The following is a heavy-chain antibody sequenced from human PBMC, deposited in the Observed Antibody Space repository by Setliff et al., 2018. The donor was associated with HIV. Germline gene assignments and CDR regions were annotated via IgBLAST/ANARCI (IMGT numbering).Heavy chain of an antibody. CDR2: INAGTGNT. CDR1: GYRFTGFA. V-gene: IGHV1-3*01. D-gene: IGHD5-18*01. CDR3: ARSLREYSYGSPDY. Sequence: ASVKVSCKASGYRFTGFAIHWVRQAPGQGFEWMGWINAGTGNTKYSQKFQDRVTISRDIHANTAYMELSSLRSEDTAIYYCARSLREYSYGSPDYWGPGTLVTVSS. J-gene: IGHJ4*02.